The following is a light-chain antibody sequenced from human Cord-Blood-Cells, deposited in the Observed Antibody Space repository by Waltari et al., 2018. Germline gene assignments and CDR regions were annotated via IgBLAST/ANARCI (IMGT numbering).Light chain of an antibody. CDR3: QQYGSSRT. CDR1: QSVSSSY. V-gene: IGKV3-20*01. CDR2: GAS. J-gene: IGKJ1*01. Sequence: ALTQPPGTLSLSPGERATRSCRASQSVSSSYLAWYQQKPGQAPRLLIYGASSRATGIPDRFSGSGSGTDFTLTISRLEPEDFAVYYCQQYGSSRTFGQGTKVEIK.